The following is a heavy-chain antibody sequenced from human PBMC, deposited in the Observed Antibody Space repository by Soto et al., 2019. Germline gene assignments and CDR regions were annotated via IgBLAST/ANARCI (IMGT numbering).Heavy chain of an antibody. D-gene: IGHD3-16*01. J-gene: IGHJ5*02. V-gene: IGHV4-59*08. CDR1: GGSINNFY. CDR2: IYYTGST. CDR3: AMAKTTFYNWFDP. Sequence: SETLSLTCTVSGGSINNFYWSWIRQPPGKGLEWIGQIYYTGSTNYNPSLKGRVTISVDRSKNQFSLRLSSVTAADTAVYYCAMAKTTFYNWFDPWGQGTLVTVSS.